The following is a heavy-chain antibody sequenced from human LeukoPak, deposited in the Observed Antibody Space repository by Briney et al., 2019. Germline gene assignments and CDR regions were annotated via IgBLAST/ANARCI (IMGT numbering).Heavy chain of an antibody. Sequence: ASVKVSCKASGYTFTGYYMHWVRQAPGQGLEWMGWINPNSGGTNYAQKFQGRVTMTRDASISTAYMELSRLRSDDTAVYYCAREGIVVVPDAVGVDYWGQGTLVTVSS. CDR2: INPNSGGT. CDR3: AREGIVVVPDAVGVDY. D-gene: IGHD2-2*01. CDR1: GYTFTGYY. V-gene: IGHV1-2*02. J-gene: IGHJ4*02.